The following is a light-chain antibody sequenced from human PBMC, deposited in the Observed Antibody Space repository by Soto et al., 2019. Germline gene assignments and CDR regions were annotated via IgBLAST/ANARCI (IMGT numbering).Light chain of an antibody. CDR1: QSINSW. CDR3: QQYNSYRT. CDR2: KAS. V-gene: IGKV1-5*03. Sequence: DIQMTQSPSTLSASVGDRVTITCRASQSINSWLAWYQQKPGKAPNLLIYKASSLESGVPSRFSGSGSGTEFTLTISSLQPDDFANYYCQQYNSYRTFGQGTKVEIK. J-gene: IGKJ1*01.